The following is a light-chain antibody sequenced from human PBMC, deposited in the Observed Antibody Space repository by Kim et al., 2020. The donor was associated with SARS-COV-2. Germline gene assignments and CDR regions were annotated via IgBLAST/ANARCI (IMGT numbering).Light chain of an antibody. CDR2: DNN. V-gene: IGLV1-51*01. CDR1: SSNIGNNY. CDR3: ATWDNSLSAGV. Sequence: QSVLTQSPSVPAAPGQKVTISCSGSSSNIGNNYVSWYQQLPGTAPKLLIYDNNKRPSGIPDRFSGSKSGTSATLGITGLQTGDEADYYCATWDNSLSAGVFGGGTQLTVL. J-gene: IGLJ3*02.